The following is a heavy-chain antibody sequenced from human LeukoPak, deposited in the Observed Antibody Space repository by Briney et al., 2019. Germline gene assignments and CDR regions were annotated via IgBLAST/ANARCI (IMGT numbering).Heavy chain of an antibody. V-gene: IGHV3-53*01. CDR2: IYSGGST. Sequence: PGGSLRLSCVVSGFTVSTNFMSWVRQAPGERLEWVSVIYSGGSTYYADSVKGRFTTSRDNSKNTLYLQMNSLRAEGTAVYYCARTRVDTTTLDYFDYWGQGTLVTVSS. D-gene: IGHD4-11*01. J-gene: IGHJ4*02. CDR1: GFTVSTNF. CDR3: ARTRVDTTTLDYFDY.